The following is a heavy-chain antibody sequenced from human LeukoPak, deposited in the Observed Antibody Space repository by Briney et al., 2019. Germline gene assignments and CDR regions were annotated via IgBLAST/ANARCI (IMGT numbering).Heavy chain of an antibody. J-gene: IGHJ6*03. CDR1: GCTFSSYA. D-gene: IGHD4-23*01. Sequence: SVKVSCKACGCTFSSYAISWLRQAPGQGLEWMGGIIAIFGTANYAQKFQGRVTITADESTSTAYMELSSLRSEDTDVYYCASAELPPTYYYYMDVWGKGTTVTVSS. V-gene: IGHV1-69*13. CDR2: IIAIFGTA. CDR3: ASAELPPTYYYYMDV.